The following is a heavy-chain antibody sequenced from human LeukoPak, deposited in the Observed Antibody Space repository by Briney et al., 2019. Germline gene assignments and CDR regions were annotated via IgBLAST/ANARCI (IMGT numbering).Heavy chain of an antibody. D-gene: IGHD1-26*01. CDR3: ARRGGSYSPFGY. CDR2: IKQDGSEK. V-gene: IGHV3-7*01. J-gene: IGHJ4*02. CDR1: GFTFSSYW. Sequence: GGSLRLSCVASGFTFSSYWMSWVRQAPGKGLEWVANIKQDGSEKYYVDSVKGRFTISRDNTKNSLYLQMVSLRAEDTAVYYCARRGGSYSPFGYWGQGTLVTVSS.